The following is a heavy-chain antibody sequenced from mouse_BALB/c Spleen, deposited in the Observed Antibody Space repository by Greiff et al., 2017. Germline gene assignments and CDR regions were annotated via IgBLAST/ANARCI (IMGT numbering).Heavy chain of an antibody. CDR3: ARDHYRYDRAWFAY. D-gene: IGHD2-14*01. J-gene: IGHJ3*01. V-gene: IGHV5-4*02. Sequence: EVKLMESGGGLVKPGGSLKLSCAASGFTFSDYYMYWVRQTPEKRLEWVATISDGGSYTYYPDSVKGRFTISRDNAKNNLYLQMSSLKSEDTAMYYCARDHYRYDRAWFAYWGQGTLVTVSA. CDR2: ISDGGSYT. CDR1: GFTFSDYY.